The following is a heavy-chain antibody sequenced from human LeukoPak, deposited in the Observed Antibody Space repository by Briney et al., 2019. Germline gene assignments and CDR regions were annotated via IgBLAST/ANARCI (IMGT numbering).Heavy chain of an antibody. CDR1: GYTFTGYY. V-gene: IGHV1-18*04. Sequence: ASVKVSCKASGYTFTGYYMHWVRQAPGQGLEWMGWISTYNGHTDYAQKFQGRVTMTTDTSTSTGYMELRSLRSDDTAVYYCGRGSYLDYWGQGTLVTVSS. CDR2: ISTYNGHT. CDR3: GRGSYLDY. J-gene: IGHJ4*02.